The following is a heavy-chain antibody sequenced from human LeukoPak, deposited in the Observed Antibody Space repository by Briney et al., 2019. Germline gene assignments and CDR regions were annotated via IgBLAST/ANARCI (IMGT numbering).Heavy chain of an antibody. CDR1: GFTFSDYY. D-gene: IGHD4/OR15-4a*01. J-gene: IGHJ1*01. V-gene: IGHV3-11*04. Sequence: GGSLRLSCAASGFTFSDYYMSWLRQAPGKGLEWVSYISSSGSTIYYADSVKGRFTISRDNAKNSLHLQMNSLRAEDTAVYYCARDMDDYGGKSAEYFQHWGQGTLVTVSS. CDR2: ISSSGSTI. CDR3: ARDMDDYGGKSAEYFQH.